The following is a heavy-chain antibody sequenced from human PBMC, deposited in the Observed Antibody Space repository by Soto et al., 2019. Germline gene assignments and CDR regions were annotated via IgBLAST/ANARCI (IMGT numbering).Heavy chain of an antibody. D-gene: IGHD6-6*01. Sequence: GGSLRLSCAASGFAFSNYGMHWVRQAPGKGLEWVAVLAYDGTNKYYADSVKGRFTISRDNSKNTLYLQMNSLRAEDTAVYYCAKDRGLSSSGLIDYSGQGTLVTVSS. CDR2: LAYDGTNK. V-gene: IGHV3-30*18. J-gene: IGHJ4*02. CDR1: GFAFSNYG. CDR3: AKDRGLSSSGLIDY.